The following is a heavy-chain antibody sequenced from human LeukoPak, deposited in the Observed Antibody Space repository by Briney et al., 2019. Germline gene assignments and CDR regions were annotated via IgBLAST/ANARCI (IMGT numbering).Heavy chain of an antibody. Sequence: GGSLRLSCAPSGFILSTYSMNWVRQAPGKGLEWVSYISDSGSTIFYADSVKGRFTISRDNAKNSLYLQMNSLRAEDTAVYYCARVGGTPVLLWFGESMDYWGQGTLVTVSS. CDR1: GFILSTYS. J-gene: IGHJ4*02. V-gene: IGHV3-48*04. CDR3: ARVGGTPVLLWFGESMDY. CDR2: ISDSGSTI. D-gene: IGHD3-10*01.